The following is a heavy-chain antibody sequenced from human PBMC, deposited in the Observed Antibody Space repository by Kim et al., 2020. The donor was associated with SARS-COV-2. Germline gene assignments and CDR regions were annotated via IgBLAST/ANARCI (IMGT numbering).Heavy chain of an antibody. CDR1: GYTFTSYY. V-gene: IGHV1-46*01. CDR2: INPSGGST. D-gene: IGHD4-17*01. Sequence: ASVKVSCKASGYTFTSYYMHWVRQAPGQGLEWMGIINPSGGSTSYAQKFQGRVTMTRDTSTSTVYMELSSLRSEDTAVYYCARDHYGDYGKYYFDYWGQGTLVTVSS. J-gene: IGHJ4*02. CDR3: ARDHYGDYGKYYFDY.